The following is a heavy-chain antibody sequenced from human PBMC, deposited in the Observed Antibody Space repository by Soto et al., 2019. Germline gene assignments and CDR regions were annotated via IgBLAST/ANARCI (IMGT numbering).Heavy chain of an antibody. CDR2: IGSDGSPT. D-gene: IGHD4-17*01. CDR1: GFTFSSYW. J-gene: IGHJ4*02. CDR3: ARGRGYGDYFDFEY. Sequence: EVQLVESGGGLVQPWGSLRLSCAASGFTFSSYWIHWVRQAPGKGLVWVSRIGSDGSPTRYADSVKGRFTLSRDHAKNTQYLQMSSLRAEDTAVYYYARGRGYGDYFDFEYWGQGTLVTVSS. V-gene: IGHV3-74*01.